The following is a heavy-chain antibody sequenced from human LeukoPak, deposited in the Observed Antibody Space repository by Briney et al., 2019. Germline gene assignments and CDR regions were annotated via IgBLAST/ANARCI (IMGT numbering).Heavy chain of an antibody. V-gene: IGHV3-43*02. CDR1: GFTLDAYD. D-gene: IGHD2/OR15-2a*01. CDR3: TTWAFYHGLDV. CDR2: ISANGGRT. J-gene: IGHJ6*02. Sequence: GGSLRLSCVASGFTLDAYDMHWVRQDRGKGPEWVSLISANGGRTSYADSVKGRFTISRDNSKNFLYLQMTSLRAEDSALYYCTTWAFYHGLDVWGQGTTVTVSS.